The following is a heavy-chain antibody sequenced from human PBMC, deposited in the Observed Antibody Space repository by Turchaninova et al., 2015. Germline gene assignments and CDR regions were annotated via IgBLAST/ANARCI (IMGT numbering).Heavy chain of an antibody. CDR1: GFTSRGNW. CDR3: VRVFCTFDRFYFD. CDR2: IDTDGSRT. V-gene: IGHV3-74*01. J-gene: IGHJ4*02. Sequence: HLGGSLRLSCAASGFTSRGNWMHWVRQAPGKGLVWVSLIDTDGSRTIYADSVRGRFTISRDNAMNTLYLQINSLRAADAARYFCVRVFCTFDRFYFDWGQGTRVTVTS. D-gene: IGHD3-9*01.